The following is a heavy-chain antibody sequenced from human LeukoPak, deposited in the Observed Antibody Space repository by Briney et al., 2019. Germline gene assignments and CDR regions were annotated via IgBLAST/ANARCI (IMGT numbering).Heavy chain of an antibody. V-gene: IGHV3-21*01. D-gene: IGHD1-26*01. CDR1: GFTFSSYW. J-gene: IGHJ4*02. CDR2: ISTSGGYI. Sequence: GGSLRLSCAVSGFTFSSYWMNWVRQAPGKGLEWVSSISTSGGYIFYADSVKGRFTMSRDNAENSLYLQMNSLRAEDTAVYYCARDLVLSRSVGASEKVDYWGQGTLVTVSS. CDR3: ARDLVLSRSVGASEKVDY.